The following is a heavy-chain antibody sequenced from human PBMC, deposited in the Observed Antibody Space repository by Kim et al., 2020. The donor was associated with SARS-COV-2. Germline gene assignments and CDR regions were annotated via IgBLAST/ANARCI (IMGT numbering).Heavy chain of an antibody. CDR1: GGTFSSYA. Sequence: SVKVSCKASGGTFSSYAISWVRQAPGQGLEWMGRIIPILGIANYAQKFQGRVTITADKSTSTAYMELSSLRSEDTAVYYCATAPTVTLSYYYYYGMDVWGQGTTVTVSS. CDR2: IIPILGIA. CDR3: ATAPTVTLSYYYYYGMDV. V-gene: IGHV1-69*04. D-gene: IGHD4-17*01. J-gene: IGHJ6*02.